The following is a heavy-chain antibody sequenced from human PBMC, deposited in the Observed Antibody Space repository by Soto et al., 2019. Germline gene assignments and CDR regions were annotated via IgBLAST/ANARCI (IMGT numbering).Heavy chain of an antibody. CDR1: GYSISTYD. D-gene: IGHD2-21*01. J-gene: IGHJ4*01. V-gene: IGHV4-59*01. Sequence: AEPRSLTGEVSGYSISTYDLSGIRQPPGKGLAWIGYVYYSGSSLYNPSLESRVTLSIDMSKKQVSLKMNSVIAADTAVYYCARTRMIESWIDYWGHGTLVTVSS. CDR3: ARTRMIESWIDY. CDR2: VYYSGSS.